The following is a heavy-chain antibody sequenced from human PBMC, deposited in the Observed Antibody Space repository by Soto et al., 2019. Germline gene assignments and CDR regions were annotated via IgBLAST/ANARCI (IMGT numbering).Heavy chain of an antibody. CDR1: GLPFSSYG. V-gene: IGHV3-30*02. D-gene: IGHD2-21*02. CDR2: IWYDGSNK. Sequence: PGGSLRLSCAASGLPFSSYGMHWVRQAPGKGLEWVAVIWYDGSNKYYADSVKGRFTISRDNSKNTLYLQMNSLRAEDTAVYYCAKEGYCGGDCHPNYPPSLYDYGMDVWGQGTTVTVSS. J-gene: IGHJ6*02. CDR3: AKEGYCGGDCHPNYPPSLYDYGMDV.